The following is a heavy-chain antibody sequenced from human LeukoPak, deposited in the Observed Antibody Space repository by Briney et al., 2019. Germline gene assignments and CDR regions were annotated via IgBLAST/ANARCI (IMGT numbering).Heavy chain of an antibody. D-gene: IGHD3-22*01. CDR3: ARVHDDYDSSGSYYFDY. CDR2: IYYSGST. J-gene: IGHJ4*02. Sequence: SETLSLTCTVSGGSISSYYWSWIRQPPGKGLEWIGYIYYSGSTNYNPSLKSRVTISVDTSKNQVSLKLSSVTAADTAVYYCARVHDDYDSSGSYYFDYWGQGTLVTVSS. CDR1: GGSISSYY. V-gene: IGHV4-59*01.